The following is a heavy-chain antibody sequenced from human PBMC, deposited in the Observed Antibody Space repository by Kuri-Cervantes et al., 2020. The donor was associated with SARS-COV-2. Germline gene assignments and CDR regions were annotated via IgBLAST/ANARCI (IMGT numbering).Heavy chain of an antibody. Sequence: GESLKIPRSASGFTFSSYGMHWVRQAPGKGLEWVAVIWYDGSNKYYADPVKGRFTISRDNSKNTLYLQMNSLRAEDTAVYYCAREWCRYYDSSGYYYPKADAFDIWGQGTMVTVSS. CDR2: IWYDGSNK. D-gene: IGHD3-22*01. CDR3: AREWCRYYDSSGYYYPKADAFDI. J-gene: IGHJ3*02. CDR1: GFTFSSYG. V-gene: IGHV3-33*01.